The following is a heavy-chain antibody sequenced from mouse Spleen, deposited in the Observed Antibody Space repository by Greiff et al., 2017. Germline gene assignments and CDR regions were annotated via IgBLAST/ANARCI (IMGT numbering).Heavy chain of an antibody. V-gene: IGHV1-15*01. Sequence: QVQLKESGAELVRPGASVTLSCKASGYTFTDYEMHWVKQTPVHGLEWIGAIDPETGGTAYNQKFKGKAILTADKSSSTAYMELRSLTSEDSAVYYCTSGEGDAMDYWGQGTSVTVSS. CDR3: TSGEGDAMDY. CDR1: GYTFTDYE. J-gene: IGHJ4*01. CDR2: IDPETGGT.